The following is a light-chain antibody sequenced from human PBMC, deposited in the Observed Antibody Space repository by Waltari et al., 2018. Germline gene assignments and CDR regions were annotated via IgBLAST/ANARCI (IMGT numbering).Light chain of an antibody. V-gene: IGKV1-33*01. Sequence: TQSPSSLSASIGDRVTITCQASQDISNHLNWYQQKPGKAPKLLIYDASNLEIGVPSRISGSGSGTDFTFTINSLQPEDVGTYYCQQYDDLPTWTFGQGT. J-gene: IGKJ1*01. CDR1: QDISNH. CDR3: QQYDDLPTWT. CDR2: DAS.